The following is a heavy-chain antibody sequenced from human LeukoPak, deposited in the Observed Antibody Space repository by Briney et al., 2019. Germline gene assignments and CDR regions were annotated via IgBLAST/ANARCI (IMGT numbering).Heavy chain of an antibody. CDR2: IYSGGST. CDR3: AKGSKTLLFTRDHYIDV. CDR1: GFAVSSNY. Sequence: GGSLRLSCAASGFAVSSNYMSWVRQAPGKGLEWVSVIYSGGSTYYADAVKGRFIISRDNSKSTLYLQMNRMRAEDTAVYYCAKGSKTLLFTRDHYIDVWGKGTTVTISS. D-gene: IGHD2-21*02. V-gene: IGHV3-53*05. J-gene: IGHJ6*03.